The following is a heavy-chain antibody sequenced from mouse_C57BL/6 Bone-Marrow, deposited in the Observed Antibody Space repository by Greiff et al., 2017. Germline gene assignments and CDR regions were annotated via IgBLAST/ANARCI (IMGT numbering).Heavy chain of an antibody. V-gene: IGHV1-18*01. CDR2: INPNNGGT. CDR3: AREGYMDDPFAY. Sequence: EVKLQQSGPELVKPGASVKIPCKASGYTFTDYNMDWVKQSHGKSLEWIGDINPNNGGTIYNQKFKGKATLTVDKSSSTAYMELRSLTSEDTAVYYCAREGYMDDPFAYWGQGTLVTVSA. CDR1: GYTFTDYN. D-gene: IGHD1-1*02. J-gene: IGHJ3*01.